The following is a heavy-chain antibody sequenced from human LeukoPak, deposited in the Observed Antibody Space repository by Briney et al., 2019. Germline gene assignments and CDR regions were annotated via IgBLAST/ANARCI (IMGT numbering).Heavy chain of an antibody. CDR1: GFTFSSYE. Sequence: GGSLRLSCAASGFTFSSYEMNWVRQAPGKGLEWVSYISSSGSTIYYADSVKGRFTISRDNAKDSLYLQMNSLRAEDTAVYYCARQLDRAAAGTLGYWGQGTLVTVSS. D-gene: IGHD6-13*01. V-gene: IGHV3-48*03. CDR3: ARQLDRAAAGTLGY. J-gene: IGHJ4*02. CDR2: ISSSGSTI.